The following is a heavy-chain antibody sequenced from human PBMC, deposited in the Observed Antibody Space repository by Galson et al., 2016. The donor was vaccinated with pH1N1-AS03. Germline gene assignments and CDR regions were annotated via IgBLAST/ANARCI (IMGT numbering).Heavy chain of an antibody. D-gene: IGHD3-16*02. CDR1: GYTLTRYY. V-gene: IGHV1-46*01. CDR2: IDPSGGPT. J-gene: IGHJ4*02. CDR3: ARRYYFDY. Sequence: SVKVSCKASGYTLTRYYMHWVRQAPGQGLEWMGIIDPSGGPTTYSPKFQGRITITTDTSTSTVYMELVSLRSEDTAVYYCARRYYFDYWGQGTLVTVSS.